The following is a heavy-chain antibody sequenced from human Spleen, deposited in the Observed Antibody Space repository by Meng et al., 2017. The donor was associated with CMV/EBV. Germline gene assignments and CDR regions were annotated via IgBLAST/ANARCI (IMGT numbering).Heavy chain of an antibody. CDR1: GFNLGGYY. CDR2: INPNSGAT. J-gene: IGHJ4*02. Sequence: ASVKVSCKASGFNLGGYYMHWMRQAPGQGLEWMGWINPNSGATNYAQKLQGRVTMTTDTSTSTAYMELRSLRSDDTAVYYCAREGSNLRSGYYHFDYWGQGTLVTVSS. D-gene: IGHD3-22*01. CDR3: AREGSNLRSGYYHFDY. V-gene: IGHV1-2*02.